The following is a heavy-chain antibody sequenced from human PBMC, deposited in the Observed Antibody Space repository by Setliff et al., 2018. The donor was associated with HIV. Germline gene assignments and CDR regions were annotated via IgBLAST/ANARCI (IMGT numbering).Heavy chain of an antibody. CDR1: GFSFSIYH. CDR3: ASARIPTGGTSTSFDY. D-gene: IGHD1-1*01. CDR2: MFYNGKAE. V-gene: IGHV3-33*08. J-gene: IGHJ4*02. Sequence: GGSLRLSCAASGFSFSIYHMNWVRQAPGKGPEWVAFMFYNGKAEEYADSVKGRFTVSRDNAKNSLYLQMNSLRAEDTAVYFCASARIPTGGTSTSFDYWGQGTLVTVSS.